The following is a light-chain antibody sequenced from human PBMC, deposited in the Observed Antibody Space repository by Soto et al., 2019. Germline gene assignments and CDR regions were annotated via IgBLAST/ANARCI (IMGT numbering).Light chain of an antibody. CDR3: VLSMGRGIVV. Sequence: QTVVTQEPSFSVSPGETVTLTCGLNSGSVSTSYYPGWYQQTPGQAPRTLIYATNTRSSGVPDRFSCSILGNKAALTIPGGQADGEFYYSCVLSMGRGIVVFGGGTQLTVL. CDR2: ATN. J-gene: IGLJ2*01. V-gene: IGLV8-61*01. CDR1: SGSVSTSYY.